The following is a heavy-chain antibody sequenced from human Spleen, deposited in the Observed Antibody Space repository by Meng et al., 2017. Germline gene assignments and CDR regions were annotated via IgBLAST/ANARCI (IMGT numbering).Heavy chain of an antibody. Sequence: QVQLQQWGAGLLKPSETLSLTCAVYGGSFGSYYGTWIRQPPGKGLEWIGEINHSGSTTYNPSLKSRVTISVDASKKQYSLKLTSVTAADTAVYYCARGVNFHYFDYWGQGTLVTVSS. D-gene: IGHD2/OR15-2a*01. V-gene: IGHV4-34*01. CDR3: ARGVNFHYFDY. J-gene: IGHJ4*02. CDR2: INHSGST. CDR1: GGSFGSYY.